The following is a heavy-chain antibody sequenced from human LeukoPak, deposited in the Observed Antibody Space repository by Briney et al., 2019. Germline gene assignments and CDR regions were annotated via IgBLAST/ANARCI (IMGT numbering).Heavy chain of an antibody. CDR1: EFVFSDYY. CDR2: ISDSGSTI. J-gene: IGHJ4*02. Sequence: GGSLRLTCAASEFVFSDYYMSWIRQAPGKGLEWVSYISDSGSTIYYADSVKGRFTISRDNVKNSLYLQMNGLRAEDTAVYYCAREMEGDYGSGTFFDLWGQGNMVTVSS. CDR3: AREMEGDYGSGTFFDL. D-gene: IGHD3-10*01. V-gene: IGHV3-11*01.